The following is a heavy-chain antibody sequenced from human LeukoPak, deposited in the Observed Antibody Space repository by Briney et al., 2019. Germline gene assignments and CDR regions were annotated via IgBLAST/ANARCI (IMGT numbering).Heavy chain of an antibody. CDR3: ARGARGYSYGGYCYGMDV. V-gene: IGHV3-21*01. CDR1: GFTFSSYS. CDR2: ISSSSSFI. Sequence: GGSLRLSCAASGFTFSSYSMNWVRQAPGKGLEWVSSISSSSSFIYYADSVKGRFTISRDNAKNSLYLQMNSLRAEDTAVYYCARGARGYSYGGYCYGMDVWGKGTTVTVSS. J-gene: IGHJ6*04. D-gene: IGHD5-18*01.